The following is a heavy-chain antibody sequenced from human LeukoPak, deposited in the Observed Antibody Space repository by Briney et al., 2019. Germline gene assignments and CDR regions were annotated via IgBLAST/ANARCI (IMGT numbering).Heavy chain of an antibody. Sequence: GASVKVSCKASGYTLTGYYMHWVRQAPGQGLEWMGWINPNSGGTNYAQKFQGRVTMTRDTSISTAYMELSRLRSDDTAVYYCARGYNWNDGDYFDYWGQGTLVTVSS. J-gene: IGHJ4*02. V-gene: IGHV1-2*02. CDR2: INPNSGGT. CDR3: ARGYNWNDGDYFDY. D-gene: IGHD1-1*01. CDR1: GYTLTGYY.